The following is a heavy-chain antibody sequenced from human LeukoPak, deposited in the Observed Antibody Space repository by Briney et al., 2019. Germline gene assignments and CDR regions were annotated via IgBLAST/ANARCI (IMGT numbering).Heavy chain of an antibody. D-gene: IGHD3-3*01. CDR3: AASRDYDFWSGYDRDAFDI. Sequence: GASVKVSCKASGFTFTSSAMQWVRQARGQRLEWIGWIDVGSGNTNYAQKFQERVAITRDMSTSTAYMELCSLISEDTAVYYCAASRDYDFWSGYDRDAFDIWGQGTMVTVSS. CDR2: IDVGSGNT. CDR1: GFTFTSSA. V-gene: IGHV1-58*02. J-gene: IGHJ3*02.